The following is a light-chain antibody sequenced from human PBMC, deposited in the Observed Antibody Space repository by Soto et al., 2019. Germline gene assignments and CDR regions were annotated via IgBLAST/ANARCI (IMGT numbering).Light chain of an antibody. V-gene: IGLV2-23*02. CDR3: CSYAGSSTPEV. CDR1: SSDVGSYNL. Sequence: QSVLTQPASVSGSPGQSITISCTGTSSDVGSYNLVPWYQQHPGKAPKLMIYEVSKRPSGVSNRFSGSKSGNTASLTISGLQAEDEADYYCCSYAGSSTPEVYRTATKVNVL. CDR2: EVS. J-gene: IGLJ1*01.